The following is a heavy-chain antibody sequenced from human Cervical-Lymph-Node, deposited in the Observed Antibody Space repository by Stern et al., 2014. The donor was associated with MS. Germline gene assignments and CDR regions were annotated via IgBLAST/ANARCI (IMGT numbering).Heavy chain of an antibody. D-gene: IGHD6-19*01. V-gene: IGHV4-39*01. CDR3: ARNGVPVAGSSDY. CDR2: IYYSGST. CDR1: GGSISSSSYY. Sequence: QVQLQESGPGLVKPSETLSLTCTVSGGSISSSSYYWGWIRQPPGKGLEWIGSIYYSGSTYYNPSLKSRVTLSVDTSKNQFSLKLSSGTAADTAVYYCARNGVPVAGSSDYWGQGTLVTVSS. J-gene: IGHJ4*02.